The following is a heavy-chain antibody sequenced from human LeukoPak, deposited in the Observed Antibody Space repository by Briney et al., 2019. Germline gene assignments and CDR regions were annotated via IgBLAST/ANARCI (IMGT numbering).Heavy chain of an antibody. J-gene: IGHJ6*03. CDR1: GGSISSHY. V-gene: IGHV4-59*11. CDR2: IYYSGST. Sequence: SETLSLTCTVSGGSISSHYWSWIRQPPGKGLEWIGYIYYSGSTNYNPSLKSRVTISVDTSKNQFSLKLSSVIAADTAVYYCARESSSWYNYYYMDVWGKGTTVTVSS. CDR3: ARESSSWYNYYYMDV. D-gene: IGHD6-13*01.